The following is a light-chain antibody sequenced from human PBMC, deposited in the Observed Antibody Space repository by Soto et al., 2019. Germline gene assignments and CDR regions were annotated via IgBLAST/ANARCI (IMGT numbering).Light chain of an antibody. CDR3: QQYNIFLT. V-gene: IGKV1-5*01. CDR2: DAS. J-gene: IGKJ1*01. Sequence: DIQMTQSPSTLSASVGYRVTITCRASQSISSWLAWYQQKPGKAPKLLIYDASSLASGVPSRFSGSGSGTEFTLTISSLQPDDFATYYCQQYNIFLTFGQGTKVDIK. CDR1: QSISSW.